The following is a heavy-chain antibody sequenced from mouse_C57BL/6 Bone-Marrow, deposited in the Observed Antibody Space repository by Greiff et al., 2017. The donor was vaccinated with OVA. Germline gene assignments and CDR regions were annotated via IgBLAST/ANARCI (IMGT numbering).Heavy chain of an antibody. CDR2: ISDGGSYT. Sequence: EVKLMESGGGLVKPGGSLKLSCAASGFTFSSYAMSWVRQTPEKRLEWVATISDGGSYTYYPDNVKGRFTISRDNAKNNLSLQMSHLKSEDTAMYYCARGNWDDYWGQGTTLTVSS. CDR1: GFTFSSYA. J-gene: IGHJ2*01. V-gene: IGHV5-4*03. D-gene: IGHD4-1*01. CDR3: ARGNWDDY.